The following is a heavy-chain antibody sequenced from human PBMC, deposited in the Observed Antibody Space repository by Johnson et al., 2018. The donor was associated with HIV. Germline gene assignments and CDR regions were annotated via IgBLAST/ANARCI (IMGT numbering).Heavy chain of an antibody. D-gene: IGHD3-10*01. J-gene: IGHJ3*02. CDR2: IKQDGSEK. Sequence: VQLVESGGGLVQPGGSLRLSCAASGFTFSSYWMSWVRQAPGKGLEWVANIKQDGSEKYYVDSVQGRFTISRDNAKNSLYLQMNSLRAEDTAVYYCATEYGSGSYYTYAFDIWGQGTMVTVSS. V-gene: IGHV3-7*05. CDR1: GFTFSSYW. CDR3: ATEYGSGSYYTYAFDI.